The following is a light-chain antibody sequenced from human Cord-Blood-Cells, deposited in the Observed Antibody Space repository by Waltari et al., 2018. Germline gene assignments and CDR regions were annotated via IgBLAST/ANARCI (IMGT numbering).Light chain of an antibody. V-gene: IGLV1-44*01. CDR2: SNK. CDR3: AAWDDSLNGWV. CDR1: SSNIGSNT. J-gene: IGLJ3*02. Sequence: QSVLTQPPSASGTPGQRVTISCSGSSSNIGSNTVNWYQQLPGTAPKLLIDSNKQRPSGVPDRFSGSKSGTSASLAISGLQSEEEADYYCAAWDDSLNGWVFGGGTKLSVL.